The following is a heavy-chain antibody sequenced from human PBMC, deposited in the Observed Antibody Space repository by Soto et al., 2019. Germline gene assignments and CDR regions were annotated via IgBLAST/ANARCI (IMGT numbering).Heavy chain of an antibody. D-gene: IGHD1-26*01. CDR2: LYYSVST. CDR3: ARIVGGWSFDL. CDR1: GGSISSGDYF. Sequence: QVQLQESGPGLVKSSQTLSLTCTVSGGSISSGDYFWSWIRLPPGKVLDWIGYLYYSVSTYCNPALKRTVIKSLHTCLNQFTLELSSVTAAVTAVYHCARIVGGWSFDLWGRGTLVTVSS. J-gene: IGHJ2*01. V-gene: IGHV4-30-4*01.